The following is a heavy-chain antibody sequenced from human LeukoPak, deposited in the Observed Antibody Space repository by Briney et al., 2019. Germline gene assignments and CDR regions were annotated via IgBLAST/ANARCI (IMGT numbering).Heavy chain of an antibody. D-gene: IGHD2-8*01. CDR2: INTNTGNP. V-gene: IGHV7-4-1*02. CDR1: GYTFTSYA. J-gene: IGHJ4*02. Sequence: VSVKVSCKASGYTFTSYAMNWVRQAPGQGLEWMGWINTNTGNPTYAQGFTGRFVFSLDTSVSTAYLQISSLKAEDTAVYYCAREGWDVLGYCTNGVCYGADYWGQGTLVTVSS. CDR3: AREGWDVLGYCTNGVCYGADY.